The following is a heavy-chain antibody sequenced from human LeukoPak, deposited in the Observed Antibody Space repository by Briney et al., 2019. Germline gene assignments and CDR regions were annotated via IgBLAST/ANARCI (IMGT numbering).Heavy chain of an antibody. CDR3: ASGGLVSRYLDH. Sequence: SGTLCLSCAVRGGSISSSTWWTWVRLPPGKGLEWIGEVFHSGSTNLNPSLKSRLTLSVDESKHEFSLKLTSVTAADTAVYYCASGGLVSRYLDHWGAGKLVTVSS. D-gene: IGHD3-9*01. J-gene: IGHJ4*02. CDR1: GGSISSSTW. CDR2: VFHSGST. V-gene: IGHV4-4*02.